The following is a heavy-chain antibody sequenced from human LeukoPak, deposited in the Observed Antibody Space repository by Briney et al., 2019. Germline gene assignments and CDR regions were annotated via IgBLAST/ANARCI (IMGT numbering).Heavy chain of an antibody. CDR1: GGSFRGYY. J-gene: IGHJ3*02. CDR2: INHSGST. CDR3: ARIAAADPVAFDI. D-gene: IGHD6-13*01. V-gene: IGHV4-34*01. Sequence: ETLSLTCAVYGGSFRGYYWSWIRQPPGKGLEWIGEINHSGSTNYNPSLKSRVTISVDTSKNQFSLKLSSVTAADTAVYYCARIAAADPVAFDIWGQGTMVTVSS.